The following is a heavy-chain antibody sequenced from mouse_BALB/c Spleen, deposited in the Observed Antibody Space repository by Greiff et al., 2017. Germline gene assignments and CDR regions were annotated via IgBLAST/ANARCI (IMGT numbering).Heavy chain of an antibody. CDR3: VRQGDYSDYFDY. CDR2: IRSKSNNYAT. CDR1: GFTFNTYA. J-gene: IGHJ2*01. Sequence: EVQLVESGGGLVQPKGSLKLSCAASGFTFNTYAMNWVRQAPGKGLEWVARIRSKSNNYATYYADSVKDRFTISRDDSQSMLYLQMNNLKTEDTAMYYCVRQGDYSDYFDYWGQGTTLTVSS. V-gene: IGHV10-1*02. D-gene: IGHD1-1*01.